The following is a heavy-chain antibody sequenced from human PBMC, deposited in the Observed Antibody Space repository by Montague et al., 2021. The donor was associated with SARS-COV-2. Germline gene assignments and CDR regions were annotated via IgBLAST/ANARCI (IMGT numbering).Heavy chain of an antibody. CDR1: GGSISNDY. J-gene: IGHJ6*02. D-gene: IGHD3-22*01. CDR2: IYYSGST. Sequence: SETLSLTCTVSGGSISNDYWSWIRQSPGRGLEWIGYIYYSGSTDYSPSLKSRVTISLDTSKNQFSLKVTSVTAADTAGYYCARGGGYYNYGLDVWGPGTTVTVSS. V-gene: IGHV4-59*01. CDR3: ARGGGYYNYGLDV.